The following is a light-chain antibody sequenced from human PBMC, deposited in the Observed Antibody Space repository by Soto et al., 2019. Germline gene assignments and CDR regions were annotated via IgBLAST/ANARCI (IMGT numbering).Light chain of an antibody. Sequence: IQITQSPSNLSASILDRVNITFRASQSINNRLAWYQQMPGKAPNLLIYDASSLESGVPSRFRGSGSETEFTLTISGLQPDDFATYYCQQFIDGWTFGQGTKVDIK. CDR1: QSINNR. V-gene: IGKV1-5*01. CDR3: QQFIDGWT. J-gene: IGKJ1*01. CDR2: DAS.